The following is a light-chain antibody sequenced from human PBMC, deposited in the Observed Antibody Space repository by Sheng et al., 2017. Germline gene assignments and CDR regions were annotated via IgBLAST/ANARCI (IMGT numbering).Light chain of an antibody. CDR2: MNH. CDR3: AAWDDSLNGWV. J-gene: IGLJ3*02. Sequence: QSVLTQPPSASGTPGQRVTISCSGGXNVNWYQQLPGMAPNLLIYMNHQRPSGVPDRFSGAKSGTSASLAISGLQSEDEADYYCAAWDDSLNGWVFGGGTKLTVL. CDR1: XN. V-gene: IGLV1-44*01.